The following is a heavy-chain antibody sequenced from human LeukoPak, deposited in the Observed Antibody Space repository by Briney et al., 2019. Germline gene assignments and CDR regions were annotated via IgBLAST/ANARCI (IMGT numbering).Heavy chain of an antibody. CDR2: IIPIFGTA. Sequence: SVKVSCKASGGTFSSYAISWVRQAPGQGLEWMGGIIPIFGTANYAQKFQGRVTITADESTSTAYMELSSLRSEDTAAYYCARGIAAAGTDNWFDPWGQGTLVTVSS. V-gene: IGHV1-69*13. J-gene: IGHJ5*02. CDR3: ARGIAAAGTDNWFDP. CDR1: GGTFSSYA. D-gene: IGHD6-13*01.